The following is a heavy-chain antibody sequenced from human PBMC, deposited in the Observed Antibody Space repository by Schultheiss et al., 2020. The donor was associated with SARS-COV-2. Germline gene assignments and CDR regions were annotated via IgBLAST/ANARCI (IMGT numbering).Heavy chain of an antibody. D-gene: IGHD4-11*01. V-gene: IGHV4-31*03. CDR1: GGSISSGGYY. Sequence: SETLSLTCTVSGGSISSGGYYWSWIRQHPGKGLEWIGYIYYSGSTYYNPSLKSRVTISVDTSKNQFSLKLSSVTAADTAVYYCASVSTVTTQFDYWGQGTLVTVSS. CDR2: IYYSGST. J-gene: IGHJ4*02. CDR3: ASVSTVTTQFDY.